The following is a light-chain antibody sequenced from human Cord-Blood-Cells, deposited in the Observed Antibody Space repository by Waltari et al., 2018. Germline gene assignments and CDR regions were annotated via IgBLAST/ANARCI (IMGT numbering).Light chain of an antibody. CDR3: CSYAGSYV. CDR2: EGS. J-gene: IGLJ1*01. Sequence: QSALTQPASVSGSPGQSITISCTGTSSDVGSYNLVSWYQQHPGKAPKHMIYEGSKRPSGVSNRFSGSKSGNTASLTISGLQAEDEAYYYCCSYAGSYVFGTGTKVTVL. V-gene: IGLV2-23*01. CDR1: SSDVGSYNL.